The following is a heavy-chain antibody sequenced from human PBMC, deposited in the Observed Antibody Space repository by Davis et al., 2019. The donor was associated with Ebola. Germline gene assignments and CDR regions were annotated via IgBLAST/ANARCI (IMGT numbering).Heavy chain of an antibody. CDR1: GLTVSDAW. Sequence: GESLKISCAVSGLTVSDAWMGWVRQAPGRGLEPIGRIKSRSDGGTTDYAADMKGRVSISRDQSKNTVSLEVSSLIIEDTAVYFCTTDRGIAIRPLFDWWGQGTLVTVS. J-gene: IGHJ4*02. D-gene: IGHD2-21*01. V-gene: IGHV3-15*01. CDR2: IKSRSDGGTT. CDR3: TTDRGIAIRPLFDW.